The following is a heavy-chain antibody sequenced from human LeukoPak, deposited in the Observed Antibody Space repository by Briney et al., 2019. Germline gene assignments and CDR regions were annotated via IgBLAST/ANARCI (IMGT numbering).Heavy chain of an antibody. J-gene: IGHJ6*03. Sequence: PGGSLRLSCAASGFTFSGSAMHWVRQASGKGLEWVGRIRSKANSYATAYAASVKGRFTISRDNAKNSLYLQMNSLRAEDTAVYYCAREGGMTYYDFWSGYYMDVWGKGTTVTVSS. V-gene: IGHV3-73*01. D-gene: IGHD3-3*01. CDR2: IRSKANSYAT. CDR1: GFTFSGSA. CDR3: AREGGMTYYDFWSGYYMDV.